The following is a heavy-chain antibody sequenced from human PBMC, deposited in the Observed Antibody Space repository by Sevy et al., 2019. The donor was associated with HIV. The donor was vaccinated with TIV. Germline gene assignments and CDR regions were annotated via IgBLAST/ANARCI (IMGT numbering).Heavy chain of an antibody. CDR3: AKDKEDDYGDYYFDH. CDR1: GFIFSSYG. D-gene: IGHD4-17*01. J-gene: IGHJ4*02. CDR2: ISSDGSDD. V-gene: IGHV3-30*18. Sequence: GGSLRLSCSASGFIFSSYGMHWVRQTPGKGLEWVALISSDGSDDFYAESVRGRFTISRDNSRNTLYLQMDSLRLEDTAIYYCAKDKEDDYGDYYFDHWGQGALVTVSS.